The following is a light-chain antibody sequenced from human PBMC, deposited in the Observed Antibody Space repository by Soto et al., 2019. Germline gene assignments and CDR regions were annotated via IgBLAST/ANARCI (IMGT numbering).Light chain of an antibody. Sequence: DIVLTQSPGTLSVSPGARAALSCGASQSLSNKFLAWYTQTTGQAPRLTISGASSRATGIPDRVSGSGSGTDVTLTISSLQSEDCAVYYGQQYNNWPWTFGQGTKVDIK. J-gene: IGKJ1*01. CDR2: GAS. CDR3: QQYNNWPWT. CDR1: QSLSNKF. V-gene: IGKV3D-15*01.